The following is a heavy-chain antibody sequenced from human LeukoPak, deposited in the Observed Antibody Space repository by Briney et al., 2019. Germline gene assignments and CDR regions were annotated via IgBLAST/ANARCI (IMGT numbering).Heavy chain of an antibody. Sequence: QAGGSLRLSCAASGFTFSSYWMHWVRQAPGKGLVWVSRINSDGSSTSYADSVKGRFTISRDSAKNTLYLQMNSLRAEDTAVYYCARARVGSGFSFVDYWGQGTLVTVSS. CDR2: INSDGSST. CDR1: GFTFSSYW. D-gene: IGHD3-3*01. V-gene: IGHV3-74*01. J-gene: IGHJ4*02. CDR3: ARARVGSGFSFVDY.